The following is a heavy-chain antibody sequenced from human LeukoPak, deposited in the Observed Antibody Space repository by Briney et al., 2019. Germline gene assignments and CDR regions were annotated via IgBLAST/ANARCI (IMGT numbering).Heavy chain of an antibody. J-gene: IGHJ4*02. V-gene: IGHV3-30*18. Sequence: SLRLSCAASGFTFSSYGMHWVRQAPGKGLEWVAVISYDGSNKYYADSVKGRFTISRDNSKNTLYLQMNSLRPEGTTVYYCAKSRHPYNWNDGAFFDYWGQGTLVTVSS. CDR2: ISYDGSNK. D-gene: IGHD1-20*01. CDR1: GFTFSSYG. CDR3: AKSRHPYNWNDGAFFDY.